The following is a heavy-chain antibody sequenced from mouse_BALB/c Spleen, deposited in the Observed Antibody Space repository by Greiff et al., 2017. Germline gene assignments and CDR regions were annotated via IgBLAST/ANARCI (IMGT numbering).Heavy chain of an antibody. CDR1: GYSITSGYY. Sequence: VQLQESGPGLVKPSQSLSLTCSVTGYSITSGYYWNWIRQFPGNKLEWMGYISYDGSNNYNPSLKNRISITRDTSKNQFFLKLNSVTTEDTATYYCAKPIYYGYDGGFAYWGQGTLVTVSA. D-gene: IGHD2-2*01. J-gene: IGHJ3*01. CDR2: ISYDGSN. V-gene: IGHV3-6*02. CDR3: AKPIYYGYDGGFAY.